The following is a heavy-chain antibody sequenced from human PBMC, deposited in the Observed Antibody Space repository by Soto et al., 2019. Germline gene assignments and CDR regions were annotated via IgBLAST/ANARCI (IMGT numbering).Heavy chain of an antibody. CDR1: GYAFSRYA. CDR3: ARERGSTATFDY. CDR2: INAGSGGT. J-gene: IGHJ4*02. Sequence: ASVKVSCKASGYAFSRYAINWIRQAPGQGLEWLGWINAGSGGTKYSQNFQGRVTITRDTAASTVYLDLSSLRSDDTAVYYCARERGSTATFDYWGQRTLVT. V-gene: IGHV1-3*01. D-gene: IGHD4-17*01.